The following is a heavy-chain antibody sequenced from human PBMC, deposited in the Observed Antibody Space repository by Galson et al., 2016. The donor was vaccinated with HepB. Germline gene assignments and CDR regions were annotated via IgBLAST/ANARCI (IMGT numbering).Heavy chain of an antibody. Sequence: SLRLSCAVSGFTFSDFYMSWLRQAPGKGLEWLSYISGSGSDTIYADSLKGRFTISRDNAENSLFLQIHSLGVEDTAVYSCARVGSLAGSGTYDYWGQGTLVTVSS. CDR2: ISGSGSDT. CDR1: GFTFSDFY. D-gene: IGHD3-10*01. J-gene: IGHJ4*02. CDR3: ARVGSLAGSGTYDY. V-gene: IGHV3-11*06.